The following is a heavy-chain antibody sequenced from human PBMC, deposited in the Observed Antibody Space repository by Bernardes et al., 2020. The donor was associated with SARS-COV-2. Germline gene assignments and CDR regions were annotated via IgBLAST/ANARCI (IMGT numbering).Heavy chain of an antibody. J-gene: IGHJ4*02. Sequence: VGSLILSCAASGFIFNDYGMSWVRQAPGKGLDLVSGINRNGGSTGHADSLKGRFTISRDNAKNSLYLQLNSLRAEDTALYHCARGYFYGPFDLWGQGTLVTVSS. CDR3: ARGYFYGPFDL. D-gene: IGHD5-18*01. V-gene: IGHV3-20*01. CDR2: INRNGGST. CDR1: GFIFNDYG.